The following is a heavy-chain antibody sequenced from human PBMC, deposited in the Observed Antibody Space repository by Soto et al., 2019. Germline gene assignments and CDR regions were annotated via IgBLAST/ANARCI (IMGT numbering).Heavy chain of an antibody. V-gene: IGHV3-21*01. Sequence: EVQLVESGGGLVKPGGSLRLSCSASGFTFSTYSMNWVRQAPGKGLAWVSSTSSSGNYIYYADSVMGRFTISRDNAKKSVYLQMSSLRVEDTAVYFCASIPGGPPLRYFENWGQGVLVTVSS. CDR2: TSSSGNYI. J-gene: IGHJ4*02. D-gene: IGHD3-10*01. CDR3: ASIPGGPPLRYFEN. CDR1: GFTFSTYS.